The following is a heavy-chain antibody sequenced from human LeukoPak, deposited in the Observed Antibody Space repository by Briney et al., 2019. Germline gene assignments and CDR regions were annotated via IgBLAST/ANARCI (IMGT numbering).Heavy chain of an antibody. D-gene: IGHD5-24*01. CDR3: ARRSRMTTIDAFGI. CDR2: IYYSGST. CDR1: GGSISSYY. Sequence: SETLSLTCTVSGGSISSYYWSWLRQPPGKGLEWIGYIYYSGSTNYNPSLKSRVTISVDTSKNQFFLKLSSVTAADTAVYYCARRSRMTTIDAFGIWGQGTMVTVSS. V-gene: IGHV4-59*08. J-gene: IGHJ3*02.